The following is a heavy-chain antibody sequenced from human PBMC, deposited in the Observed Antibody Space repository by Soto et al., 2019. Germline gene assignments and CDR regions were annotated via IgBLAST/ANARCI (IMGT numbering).Heavy chain of an antibody. V-gene: IGHV4-34*01. CDR2: INHSGST. CDR3: ARGFYPAGYYYYYYMDV. D-gene: IGHD6-19*01. J-gene: IGHJ6*03. Sequence: SETLSLTCAFYGWSFSGYYWSWIRQPPGKGLEWIGEINHSGSTNYNPSLKSRVTISVDTSKNQFSLKLSSVTAADTAVYYCARGFYPAGYYYYYYMDVWGKGTTVTVSS. CDR1: GWSFSGYY.